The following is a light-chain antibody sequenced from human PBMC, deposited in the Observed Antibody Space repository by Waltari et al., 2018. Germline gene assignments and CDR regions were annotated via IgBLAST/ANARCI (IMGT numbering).Light chain of an antibody. CDR2: EVS. J-gene: IGLJ3*02. CDR1: SSDVGGYNY. CDR3: SSYAGSVWV. V-gene: IGLV2-8*01. Sequence: QSALTQPPSASGSPGQSVTISCTGTSSDVGGYNYVSWYQQYPGKAPKLMVYEVSKLPSGVPNRFSGSKSGNTASLTVSGLQADDEADYYCSSYAGSVWVFGGGTTLTVL.